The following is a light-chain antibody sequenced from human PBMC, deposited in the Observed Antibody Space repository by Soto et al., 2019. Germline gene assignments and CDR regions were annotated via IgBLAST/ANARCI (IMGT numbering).Light chain of an antibody. CDR1: QSISSW. Sequence: DIQMTQSPSTLSASVGDRFTITCRASQSISSWLAWYQQKPGKAPKLLIYDASNLETGVPSRFSGSGSGTDFTFTISSLQPEDIATYYCQQYDNLPPGFGGGTKVDIK. CDR3: QQYDNLPPG. J-gene: IGKJ4*01. V-gene: IGKV1-33*01. CDR2: DAS.